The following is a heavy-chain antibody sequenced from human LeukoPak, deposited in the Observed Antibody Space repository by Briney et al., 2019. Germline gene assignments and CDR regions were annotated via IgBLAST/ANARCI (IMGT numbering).Heavy chain of an antibody. J-gene: IGHJ4*02. D-gene: IGHD3-22*01. Sequence: SVKVSCKASGGTFSSYAISWVRQAPGQGLEWMGGIIPIFGTANYAQKFQGRVTITTDESTSTAYMELSSLRSEDTAVYSCARGDSSGYSSFDYWGQGTLVTVSS. CDR3: ARGDSSGYSSFDY. V-gene: IGHV1-69*05. CDR1: GGTFSSYA. CDR2: IIPIFGTA.